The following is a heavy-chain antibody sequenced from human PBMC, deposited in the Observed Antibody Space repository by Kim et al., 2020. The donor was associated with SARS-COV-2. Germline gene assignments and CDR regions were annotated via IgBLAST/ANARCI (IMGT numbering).Heavy chain of an antibody. J-gene: IGHJ4*02. D-gene: IGHD2-15*01. CDR2: K. V-gene: IGHV3-30*07. Sequence: KVYGASVKGRFTISRDNSKNTVYLQVNSLRAEDTAVYFCARNSDTLGFVYWGQGTLVTVSS. CDR3: ARNSDTLGFVY.